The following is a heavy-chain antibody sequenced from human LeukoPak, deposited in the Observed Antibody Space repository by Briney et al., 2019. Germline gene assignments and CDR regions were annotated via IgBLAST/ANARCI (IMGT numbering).Heavy chain of an antibody. CDR2: INHSGST. Sequence: SETLSLTCAVYGGSFSGYYWSWIRQPPGKGLEWIGEINHSGSTNYNPSLKSRVTISVGTSKNQFSLKLSSVTAADTAVYYCARGLGAGIAVAGTGFDYWGQGTLVTVSS. V-gene: IGHV4-34*01. CDR3: ARGLGAGIAVAGTGFDY. J-gene: IGHJ4*02. CDR1: GGSFSGYY. D-gene: IGHD6-19*01.